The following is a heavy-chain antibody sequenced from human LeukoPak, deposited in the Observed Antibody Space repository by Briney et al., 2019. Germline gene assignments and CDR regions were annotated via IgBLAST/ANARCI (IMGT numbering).Heavy chain of an antibody. CDR1: GGPISGTPYY. D-gene: IGHD3-3*01. V-gene: IGHV4-39*07. CDR3: ARASTNFGHFAD. CDR2: IYYSGST. J-gene: IGHJ4*02. Sequence: SETLSLTCAISGGPISGTPYYWGWIRKPPGKGLEWIGRIYYSGSTYYNPSLKSRLTITEDTSKNQFSLKQSSVTAADTAVYYCARASTNFGHFADWGQGTMVTVSS.